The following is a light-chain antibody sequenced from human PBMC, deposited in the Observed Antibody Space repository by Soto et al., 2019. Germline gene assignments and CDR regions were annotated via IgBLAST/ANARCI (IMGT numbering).Light chain of an antibody. CDR2: DVS. V-gene: IGLV2-11*01. J-gene: IGLJ2*01. Sequence: QSALTQPRSVSGSPGQSVTISCTGTNSDVGDYSYVSWYQQHPGKAPKLLIYDVSKRPSGVPDRFSGSKSGNTASLTISGLQGEDEADYFCCSYTGRCIGVFGGGTKLTVL. CDR1: NSDVGDYSY. CDR3: CSYTGRCIGV.